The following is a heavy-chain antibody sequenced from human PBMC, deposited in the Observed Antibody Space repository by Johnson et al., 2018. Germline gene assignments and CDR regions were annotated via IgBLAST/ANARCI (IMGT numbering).Heavy chain of an antibody. V-gene: IGHV3-30-3*01. Sequence: VQLLESGGGVVQPGRSXRLSCAASGFPFRSYAMHWVRQAPGKGLERVAVISYDGSNKYYADFVKGRFTISSDNSKNTLYLQLNSLGAEDTAVYYGVSDKSRGRTFDCWGQGTKVTVS. CDR2: ISYDGSNK. D-gene: IGHD1-26*01. J-gene: IGHJ3*01. CDR3: VSDKSRGRTFDC. CDR1: GFPFRSYA.